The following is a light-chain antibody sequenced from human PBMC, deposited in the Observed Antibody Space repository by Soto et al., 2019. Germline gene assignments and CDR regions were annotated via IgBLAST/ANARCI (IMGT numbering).Light chain of an antibody. J-gene: IGKJ1*01. CDR1: QSVGSN. CDR2: TAS. Sequence: EIAMTQSPATLSVSPGERATLSCRASQSVGSNLAWYQQKPGQAPRLLIYTASTRATGIPAMFSGSGSGTEFTLTISSLQSEDFAVYYCQQYNNWFRTFGQGTKVEIK. V-gene: IGKV3-15*01. CDR3: QQYNNWFRT.